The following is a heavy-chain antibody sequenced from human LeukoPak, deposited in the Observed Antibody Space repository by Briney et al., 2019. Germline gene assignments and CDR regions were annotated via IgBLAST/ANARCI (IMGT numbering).Heavy chain of an antibody. CDR2: ISGSGGST. Sequence: GGSLRLSCAASGFTFSSYAMSWVRQAPGKGLEWVSAISGSGGSTYYADSVRGRFTISRDNSKNPLYLQMNSLRAEDTAVYYCAKDIVCSDCYRHYYYYMDVWGKGTTVTVSS. CDR3: AKDIVCSDCYRHYYYYMDV. J-gene: IGHJ6*03. V-gene: IGHV3-23*01. CDR1: GFTFSSYA. D-gene: IGHD2-21*02.